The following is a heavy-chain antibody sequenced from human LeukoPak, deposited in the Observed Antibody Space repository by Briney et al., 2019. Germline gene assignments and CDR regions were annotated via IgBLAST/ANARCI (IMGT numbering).Heavy chain of an antibody. Sequence: ASVKVSXKASGYTFTGYYMHWVRQAPGQGLEWMGRINPNSGGTNYAQKFQGRVTMTRDTSISTAYMELSRLRSDDTAVYYCARVPTYHYYGSGSYYYFDYWGRGTLVTVSS. CDR2: INPNSGGT. D-gene: IGHD3-10*01. CDR3: ARVPTYHYYGSGSYYYFDY. V-gene: IGHV1-2*06. J-gene: IGHJ4*02. CDR1: GYTFTGYY.